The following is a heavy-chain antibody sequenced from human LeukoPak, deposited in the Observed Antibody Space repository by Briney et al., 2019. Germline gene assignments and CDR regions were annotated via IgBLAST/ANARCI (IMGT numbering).Heavy chain of an antibody. CDR1: GYSISSGYYW. CDR3: AHKGRGSGSYNM. D-gene: IGHD3-10*01. J-gene: IGHJ4*02. Sequence: TLSLTCTVSGYSISSGYYWGWIRQPPGKGLEWLAVSYWNNDKSYSPSLKSRLTITKDTSKNQVVLKMTNMDPVDTATYYCAHKGRGSGSYNMWGQGTLVTVSS. V-gene: IGHV2-5*01. CDR2: SYWNNDK.